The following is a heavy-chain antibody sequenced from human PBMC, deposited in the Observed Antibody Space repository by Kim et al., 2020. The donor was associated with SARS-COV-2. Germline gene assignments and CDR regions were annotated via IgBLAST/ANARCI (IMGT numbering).Heavy chain of an antibody. D-gene: IGHD2-21*02. V-gene: IGHV3-23*01. J-gene: IGHJ4*02. CDR3: AKDGCGGDCSPSEHES. CDR1: GFPFRSFV. Sequence: GGSLRLSCAASGFPFRSFVMNWVRQVPGRGLEWVSTISGSGDKKYYAESVKGRFTISRDNTENKLYLQMNSLRVEDTAIYYCAKDGCGGDCSPSEHESWGQGTLVTVSS. CDR2: ISGSGDKK.